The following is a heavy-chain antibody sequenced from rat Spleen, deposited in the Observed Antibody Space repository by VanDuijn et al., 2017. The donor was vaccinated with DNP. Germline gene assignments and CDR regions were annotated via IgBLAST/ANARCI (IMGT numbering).Heavy chain of an antibody. CDR2: INTDGDST. J-gene: IGHJ2*01. V-gene: IGHV5-58*01. CDR1: GFTFSSYW. Sequence: EVQLVESGGDLVQPGRSLKLSCVASGFTFSSYWMYWIRQAPGKGLEWVASINTDGDSTYYLDSVKGRFTISRDNAENTVYLQMDSLRSEDTATYYCARPDYWGQGVMVTVSS. CDR3: ARPDY.